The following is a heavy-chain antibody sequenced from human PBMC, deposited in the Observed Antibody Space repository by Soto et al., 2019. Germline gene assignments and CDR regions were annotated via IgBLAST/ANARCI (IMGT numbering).Heavy chain of an antibody. Sequence: QITLKESGPTLVKPTQTLTLTCTFSGFSLSTTGVGVGWIRQPPRKALEWLALIYWDDDKRYSPSLKSRLTITKDTTKNQVVVIMTHMDPVDTATYYCAHIRITMIVGAGDFHHWGQGTLVTVSS. J-gene: IGHJ1*01. D-gene: IGHD3-22*01. CDR2: IYWDDDK. CDR1: GFSLSTTGVG. CDR3: AHIRITMIVGAGDFHH. V-gene: IGHV2-5*02.